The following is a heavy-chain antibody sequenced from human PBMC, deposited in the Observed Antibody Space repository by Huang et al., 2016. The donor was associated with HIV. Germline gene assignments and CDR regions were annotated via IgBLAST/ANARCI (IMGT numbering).Heavy chain of an antibody. D-gene: IGHD4-17*01. J-gene: IGHJ6*03. CDR2: VISKAFGGAS. V-gene: IGHV3-49*04. CDR3: SPSGDDYFYFYMDV. Sequence: QLVESGGDSVQSGRSLRLSCRGSGLIFNDFAINWVRQFQGKGREGIGFVISKAFGGASKRAPSVKDRFTVSRDEAKNVAFLQMDNLQVDDTAIYYCSPSGDDYFYFYMDVWGNGTTVIVS. CDR1: GLIFNDFA.